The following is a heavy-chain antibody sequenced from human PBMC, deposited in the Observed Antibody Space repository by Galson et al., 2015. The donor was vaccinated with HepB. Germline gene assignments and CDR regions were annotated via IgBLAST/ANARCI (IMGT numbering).Heavy chain of an antibody. Sequence: SVKVSCKASGGTFSSYAISWVRQAPGQGLEWMGGIIPILGIANYAQKFQGRVTITADKSTSTAYMELSSLRSEDTAVYYCAREIMETRVQGRFPGETEVSPFDPWGQGTLVTVSS. CDR1: GGTFSSYA. D-gene: IGHD3-16*01. J-gene: IGHJ5*02. V-gene: IGHV1-69*10. CDR3: AREIMETRVQGRFPGETEVSPFDP. CDR2: IIPILGIA.